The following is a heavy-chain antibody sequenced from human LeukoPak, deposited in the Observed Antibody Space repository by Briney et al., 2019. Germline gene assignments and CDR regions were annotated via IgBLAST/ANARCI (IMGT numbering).Heavy chain of an antibody. Sequence: PGGSLRLSCAASGFTFSSYGMHWVRQAPGKGLEWVAVIWYDGSNKYYADSVKGRFTISRDNSKNTLYLQMNSLRAEDTAVYYCARDQAAAGNYFDYWAREPWSPSPQ. J-gene: IGHJ4*02. D-gene: IGHD6-13*01. CDR1: GFTFSSYG. V-gene: IGHV3-33*01. CDR3: ARDQAAAGNYFDY. CDR2: IWYDGSNK.